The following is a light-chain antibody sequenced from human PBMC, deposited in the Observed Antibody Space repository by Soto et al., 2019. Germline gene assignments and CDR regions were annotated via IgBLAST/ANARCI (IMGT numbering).Light chain of an antibody. J-gene: IGLJ1*01. CDR1: SSDVGGYNY. Sequence: QSALTQPASVSGSPGQSITISCTGTSSDVGGYNYVSWYQQHPGKAPKLMIYDVSNRPSGVTNRFSGSKSGNTAPLTISGLQAEDEAYNYCSSYTSSSTYVFGTGTKLTAL. CDR2: DVS. CDR3: SSYTSSSTYV. V-gene: IGLV2-14*01.